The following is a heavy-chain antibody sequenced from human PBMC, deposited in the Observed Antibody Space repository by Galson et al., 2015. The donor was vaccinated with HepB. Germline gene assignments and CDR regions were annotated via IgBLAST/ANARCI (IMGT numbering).Heavy chain of an antibody. CDR3: ARATDTAMANDAFDI. CDR1: GGTFSSYA. J-gene: IGHJ3*02. CDR2: IIPILGIA. D-gene: IGHD5-18*01. V-gene: IGHV1-69*04. Sequence: SVKVSCKASGGTFSSYAISWMRQAPGQGLEWMGRIIPILGIANYAQKFQGRVTITADKSTSTAYMELSSLRSEDTAVYYCARATDTAMANDAFDIWGQGTMVTVSS.